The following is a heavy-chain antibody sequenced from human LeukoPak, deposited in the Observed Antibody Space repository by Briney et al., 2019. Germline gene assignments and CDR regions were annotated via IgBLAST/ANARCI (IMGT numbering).Heavy chain of an antibody. CDR2: INHSGST. J-gene: IGHJ4*02. Sequence: PSETLSLTCAVYGGSFSGYYWSWIRQPPGKGLEWIGEINHSGSTNYNPSLKSRVTISVDTSKNQFSLKLSSVTAADTAVYYCARLRAYYYGSGSYYIEDCFDYWGQGTLVTVSS. CDR1: GGSFSGYY. CDR3: ARLRAYYYGSGSYYIEDCFDY. V-gene: IGHV4-34*01. D-gene: IGHD3-10*01.